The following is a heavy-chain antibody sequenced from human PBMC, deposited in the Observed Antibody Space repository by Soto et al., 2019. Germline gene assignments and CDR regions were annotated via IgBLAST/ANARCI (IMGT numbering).Heavy chain of an antibody. CDR3: SRDGQQLAPYTMDV. D-gene: IGHD6-13*01. CDR2: IWFDGSKK. Sequence: QVQLVESGEGVVQPGRSLRLSCATSGFTFRGHAMHWVRQAPGKGLEWLAQIWFDGSKKNYVDSVKGRFTISRDNSKNIFYVQMDDLRAEDTGVYYCSRDGQQLAPYTMDVWGQGTTVIVSS. J-gene: IGHJ6*02. CDR1: GFTFRGHA. V-gene: IGHV3-33*01.